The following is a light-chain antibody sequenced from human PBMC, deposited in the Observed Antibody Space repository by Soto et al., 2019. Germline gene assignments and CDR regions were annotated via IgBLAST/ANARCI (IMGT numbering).Light chain of an antibody. Sequence: QPVLTQSPSASASLGASVKLTCTLSSGHSYYAIAWHQQQPEKGPRYLMKLNSDGSHNKGDGIPDRFSGSNSGAERYLTISSLQSEDGADYYGQTWVTGTVVFGGGTKLPVL. CDR1: SGHSYYA. V-gene: IGLV4-69*01. J-gene: IGLJ2*01. CDR2: LNSDGSH. CDR3: QTWVTGTVV.